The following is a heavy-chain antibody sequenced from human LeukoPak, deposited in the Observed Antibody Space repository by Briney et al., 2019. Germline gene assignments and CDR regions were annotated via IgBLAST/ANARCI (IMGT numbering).Heavy chain of an antibody. D-gene: IGHD6-19*01. J-gene: IGHJ4*02. CDR2: INPNSGGT. Sequence: ASVKVSCKASGYTFTGYYMHWVRQAPGQGLEWMGWINPNSGGTNYAQKFQGRVTMTRDTSISTAYMGLSRLRSDDTAVYYCARGGRAVAGKYYFDYWGQGTLVTVSS. V-gene: IGHV1-2*02. CDR3: ARGGRAVAGKYYFDY. CDR1: GYTFTGYY.